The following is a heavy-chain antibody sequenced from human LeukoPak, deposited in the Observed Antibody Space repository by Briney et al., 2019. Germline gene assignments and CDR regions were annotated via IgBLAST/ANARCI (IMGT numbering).Heavy chain of an antibody. CDR1: GGTFSSYA. J-gene: IGHJ5*02. CDR3: ARGGTTGTTRTTKVYNWFDP. D-gene: IGHD1-1*01. Sequence: GSSVKVSCRASGGTFSSYAISWVRQAPGQGLEWMGGIIPIFGTANYAQKFQGRVTITTDESTSTAYMELSSLRSEDTAVYYCARGGTTGTTRTTKVYNWFDPWGQGTPVTVSS. CDR2: IIPIFGTA. V-gene: IGHV1-69*05.